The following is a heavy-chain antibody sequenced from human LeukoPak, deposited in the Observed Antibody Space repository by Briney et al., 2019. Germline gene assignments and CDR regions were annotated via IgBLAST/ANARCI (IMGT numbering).Heavy chain of an antibody. D-gene: IGHD3-10*01. J-gene: IGHJ4*02. CDR3: AKEREWFGELPLGY. CDR1: GFTFSSYG. Sequence: GGSLRLSCAASGFTFSSYGMHWVRQAPGKGLEWVAVISNDGSNEYYADSVKGRFTISRDNSKNTLYLQMNSLRAEDTAVYYCAKEREWFGELPLGYWGQGTLVTDSS. V-gene: IGHV3-30*18. CDR2: ISNDGSNE.